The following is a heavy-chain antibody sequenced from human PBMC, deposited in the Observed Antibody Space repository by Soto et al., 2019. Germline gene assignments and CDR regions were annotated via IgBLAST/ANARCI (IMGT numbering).Heavy chain of an antibody. Sequence: GGSLRLSCAASGFTFSSYSMNWVRQAPGKGLEWVSSISSSSSYIYYADSVKGRFTISRDNAKNSLYLQMNSLRAEDTAVYYCATGMGSVSPKLYNNMDVWGQGTTVTVSS. V-gene: IGHV3-21*01. CDR2: ISSSSSYI. CDR3: ATGMGSVSPKLYNNMDV. J-gene: IGHJ6*02. D-gene: IGHD1-20*01. CDR1: GFTFSSYS.